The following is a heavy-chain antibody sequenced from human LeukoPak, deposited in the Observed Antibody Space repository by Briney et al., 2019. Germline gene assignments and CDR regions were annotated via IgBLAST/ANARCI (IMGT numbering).Heavy chain of an antibody. CDR1: GGSFSGYY. CDR3: AIAVVPAAQLPHWFDH. D-gene: IGHD2-2*01. V-gene: IGHV4-34*01. Sequence: PSETLSLTCAVYGGSFSGYYWSWIRQPPGKGLEWIGEINHSGSTNYNPSLKSRVTISVDTSKNQFSLKLSSVTAADTAVYYCAIAVVPAAQLPHWFDHWGQGTLVTVSS. CDR2: INHSGST. J-gene: IGHJ5*02.